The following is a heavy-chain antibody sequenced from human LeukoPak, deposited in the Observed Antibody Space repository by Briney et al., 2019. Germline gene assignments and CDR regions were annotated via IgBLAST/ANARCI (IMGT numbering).Heavy chain of an antibody. Sequence: GGSLRLSCAASGFTVSSNYMSWVRQAPGKGLEWVSVIYSGGSTYYADSVKGRFTISRDNSKNTLYLQMNSLRAEDTAVYYCARDNYYDSSRVDYWGQGTLVTVSS. CDR1: GFTVSSNY. D-gene: IGHD3-22*01. CDR2: IYSGGST. V-gene: IGHV3-66*01. CDR3: ARDNYYDSSRVDY. J-gene: IGHJ4*02.